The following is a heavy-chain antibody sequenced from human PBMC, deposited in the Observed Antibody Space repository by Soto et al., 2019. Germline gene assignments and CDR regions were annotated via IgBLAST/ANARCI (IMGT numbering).Heavy chain of an antibody. CDR2: TSYDGSNN. Sequence: QVQLVESGGGVVQPGTSLRLSCVGSGFTFRSYVIHWVRKAPGKGLEWVALTSYDGSNNFYGDSVKGRFTISRHNSRNTVELQMDSLRFEDTALYYCVRWGTTGGLDVWGQGTLVSVSS. D-gene: IGHD3-16*01. CDR3: VRWGTTGGLDV. J-gene: IGHJ4*02. V-gene: IGHV3-33*05. CDR1: GFTFRSYV.